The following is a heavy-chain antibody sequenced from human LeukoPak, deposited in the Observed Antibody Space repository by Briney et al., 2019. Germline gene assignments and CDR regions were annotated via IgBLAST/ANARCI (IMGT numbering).Heavy chain of an antibody. J-gene: IGHJ4*02. CDR1: GYSFTTHW. V-gene: IGHV5-51*01. Sequence: PGESLKISCKGSGYSFTTHWIGWVRQMPGKGLEWMGTIYPGDSDTKYSPSFQGQVTISGDKSISTAYLQWSSLKASDTAVYYCARRSGGTSDYWGQGTLVTVSS. D-gene: IGHD3-3*01. CDR3: ARRSGGTSDY. CDR2: IYPGDSDT.